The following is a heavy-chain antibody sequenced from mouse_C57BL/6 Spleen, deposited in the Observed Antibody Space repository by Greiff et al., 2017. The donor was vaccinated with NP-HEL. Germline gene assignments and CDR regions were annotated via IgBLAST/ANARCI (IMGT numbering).Heavy chain of an antibody. D-gene: IGHD2-1*01. CDR3: ARDGGNYTYYYAMDY. CDR2: ISDGGSYT. Sequence: EVKLMESGGGLVKPGGSLKLSCAASGFTFSSYAMSWVRQTPEKRLEWVATISDGGSYTYYPDNVKGRFTISRDNAKNNLYLQMSNLKSEDTAMYYCARDGGNYTYYYAMDYWVQGTSVTVSS. V-gene: IGHV5-4*01. CDR1: GFTFSSYA. J-gene: IGHJ4*01.